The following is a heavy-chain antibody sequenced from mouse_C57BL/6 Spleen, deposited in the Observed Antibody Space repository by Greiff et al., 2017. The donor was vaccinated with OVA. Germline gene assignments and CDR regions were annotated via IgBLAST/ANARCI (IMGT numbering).Heavy chain of an antibody. CDR1: GYTFTSYW. D-gene: IGHD1-1*01. CDR2: IDPSDSET. Sequence: QVQLQQPGAELVRPGSSVKLSCKASGYTFTSYWMHWAKQRPIQGLEWIGNIDPSDSETHYNQKFKDKATLTVDKSSSTAYMQLSSLTSEDSAVYYCASLYYGSSDAMDYWGQGTSVTVSS. V-gene: IGHV1-52*01. CDR3: ASLYYGSSDAMDY. J-gene: IGHJ4*01.